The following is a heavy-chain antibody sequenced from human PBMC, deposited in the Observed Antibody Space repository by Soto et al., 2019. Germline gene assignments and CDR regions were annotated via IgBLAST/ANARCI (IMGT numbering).Heavy chain of an antibody. V-gene: IGHV4-4*02. CDR2: VYHTGDT. J-gene: IGHJ5*02. CDR1: GGTVASSHW. D-gene: IGHD2-21*02. CDR3: AREIVTAGGNNYFDP. Sequence: SETLSLTCGVSGGTVASSHWWSWVRQSPGRGLEWIGNVYHTGDTNFNPSLQSRVTFSVDKSNNQFSLRLTSGTAADTAVYFCAREIVTAGGNNYFDPCGPGTLVTVSS.